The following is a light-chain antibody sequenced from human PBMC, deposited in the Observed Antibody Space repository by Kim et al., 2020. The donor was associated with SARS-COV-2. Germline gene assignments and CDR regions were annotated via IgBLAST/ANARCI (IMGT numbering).Light chain of an antibody. J-gene: IGLJ2*01. CDR1: SRDVGGYKF. CDR3: SSYAGSNNVV. V-gene: IGLV2-8*01. Sequence: GHSSTIASTATSRDVGGYKFFSWYQQLPGKAPQRMFYEVSKRPSGVPDLFSGSKSGNTASLTVSGLQAEDEADYYCSSYAGSNNVVFGGGTQLTVL. CDR2: EVS.